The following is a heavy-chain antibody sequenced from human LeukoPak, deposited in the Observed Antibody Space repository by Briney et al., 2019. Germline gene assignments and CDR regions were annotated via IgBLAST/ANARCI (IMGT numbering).Heavy chain of an antibody. CDR2: ISDTYGTT. V-gene: IGHV3-23*01. D-gene: IGHD3-16*02. Sequence: SGGSLRLSCAASGFTFPNYAMTWVRQAPGKGLEWVSSISDTYGTTYYTDSVKGRCTISRDNSKNTVYLQLNNLRAEDTAIYFCVRHDSFIPFWGQGTLVTVSS. J-gene: IGHJ4*02. CDR1: GFTFPNYA. CDR3: VRHDSFIPF.